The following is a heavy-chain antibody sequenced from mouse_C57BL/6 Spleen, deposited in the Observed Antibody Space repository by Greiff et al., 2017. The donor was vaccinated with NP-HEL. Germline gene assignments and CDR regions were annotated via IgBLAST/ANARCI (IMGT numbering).Heavy chain of an antibody. CDR3: ARSTTVVRFDY. D-gene: IGHD1-1*01. V-gene: IGHV1-82*01. CDR1: GYAFSSSW. J-gene: IGHJ2*01. Sequence: QVQLKQSGPELVKPGASVKISCKASGYAFSSSWMNWVKQRPGKGLEWIGRIYPGDGDTNYNGKFKGKATLTADKSSSTAYMQLSSLTSEDSAVYFCARSTTVVRFDYWGQGTTLTVSS. CDR2: IYPGDGDT.